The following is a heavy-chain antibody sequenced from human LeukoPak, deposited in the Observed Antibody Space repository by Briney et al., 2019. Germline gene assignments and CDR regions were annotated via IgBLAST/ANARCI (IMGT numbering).Heavy chain of an antibody. CDR1: NVSINSYY. J-gene: IGHJ4*02. V-gene: IGHV4-59*01. Sequence: SETLSLTCTVANVSINSYYWTWIRQPPGKALEWIGYVYNSGNTKYKPSLKSRATIPVDTSKNQFSLILNSVTAADTAVYYCASSSLDDSGSLDSWGQGTLVTVSS. CDR3: ASSSLDDSGSLDS. CDR2: VYNSGNT. D-gene: IGHD5-12*01.